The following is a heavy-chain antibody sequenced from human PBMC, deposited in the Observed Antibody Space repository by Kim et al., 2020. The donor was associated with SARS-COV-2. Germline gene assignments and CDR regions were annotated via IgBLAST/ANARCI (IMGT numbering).Heavy chain of an antibody. CDR2: ISYDGSNK. CDR3: NYDSSGYYYNYYYGMDV. D-gene: IGHD3-22*01. Sequence: GGSLRLSCAASGFTFSSYGMHWVRQAPGKGLEWVAVISYDGSNKYYADSVKGRFTISRDNSKNTLYLQMNSLRAEDTAVYYCNYDSSGYYYNYYYGMDVWGQGATVTVS. V-gene: IGHV3-33*05. J-gene: IGHJ6*02. CDR1: GFTFSSYG.